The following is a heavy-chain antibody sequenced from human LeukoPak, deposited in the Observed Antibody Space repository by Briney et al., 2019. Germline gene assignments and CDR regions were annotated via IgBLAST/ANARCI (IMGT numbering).Heavy chain of an antibody. D-gene: IGHD3-16*01. V-gene: IGHV1-18*01. CDR1: GYTFTSYG. J-gene: IGHJ4*02. Sequence: ASVKVSCKASGYTFTSYGISWVRQAPGQGLEWMGWISAYNGNTNYAQKLQGRVTMTTDTSTSTAYMELRSLRSDDTAVYYCARSSAYDYVWGIIDYWGQGTLVTVSS. CDR3: ARSSAYDYVWGIIDY. CDR2: ISAYNGNT.